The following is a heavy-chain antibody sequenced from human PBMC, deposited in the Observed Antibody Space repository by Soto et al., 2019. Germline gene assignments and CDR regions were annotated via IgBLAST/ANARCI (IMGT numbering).Heavy chain of an antibody. J-gene: IGHJ5*02. CDR3: ATRIAVAGIFSGNWFDP. Sequence: ASVKVSCKVSGYTLTDLSMHWVRQAPGKGLEWMGGFDPEDGETIYAQKFQGRVTMTEDTSTDTAYMELSSLRSEDTAVYYCATRIAVAGIFSGNWFDPWGQGTLVTVSS. D-gene: IGHD6-19*01. CDR2: FDPEDGET. V-gene: IGHV1-24*01. CDR1: GYTLTDLS.